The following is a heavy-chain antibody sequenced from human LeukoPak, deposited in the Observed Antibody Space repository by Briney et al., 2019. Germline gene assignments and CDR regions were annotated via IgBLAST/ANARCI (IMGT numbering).Heavy chain of an antibody. V-gene: IGHV3-48*04. CDR2: IRGSGSTI. Sequence: GGSLRLSCAASGFTSSSYSMNWVRQAPGKGLEWVSYIRGSGSTIYYADSVKGRFTISRDNAKNSLYLQMNSLRAEDTAVYYCAKDREHRDYFDYWGQGTLVTVSS. CDR3: AKDREHRDYFDY. CDR1: GFTSSSYS. J-gene: IGHJ4*02.